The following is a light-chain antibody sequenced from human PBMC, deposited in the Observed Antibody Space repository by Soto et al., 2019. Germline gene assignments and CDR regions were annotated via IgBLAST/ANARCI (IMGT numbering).Light chain of an antibody. Sequence: ILLTQSPGTRSLSPGEGVTLSCRASQSVSGSYLAWYQQRPGQAPRLVIYGASRRATGIPDRFSGSGSGTDFTLSISRLEPEDFAVYYCQQYGTSPTTLGPGTKVDIK. CDR2: GAS. CDR3: QQYGTSPTT. V-gene: IGKV3-20*01. CDR1: QSVSGSY. J-gene: IGKJ3*01.